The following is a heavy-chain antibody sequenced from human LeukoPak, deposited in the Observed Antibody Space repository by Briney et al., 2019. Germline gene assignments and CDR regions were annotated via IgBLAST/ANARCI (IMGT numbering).Heavy chain of an antibody. CDR3: ATSGLSRFGF. Sequence: GGSLRLSCAASGFTFSSYAMSWVRQAPGKGLEWVSAITGSGGSTYYADSVKGRFTISRDNSKNTLYLQMNRLRAEDTAVYYCATSGLSRFGFWGQGTLVTVSS. CDR2: ITGSGGST. D-gene: IGHD2/OR15-2a*01. V-gene: IGHV3-23*01. J-gene: IGHJ4*02. CDR1: GFTFSSYA.